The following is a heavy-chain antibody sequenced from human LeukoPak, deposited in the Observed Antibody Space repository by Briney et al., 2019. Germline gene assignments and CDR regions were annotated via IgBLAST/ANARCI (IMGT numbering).Heavy chain of an antibody. V-gene: IGHV1-69*01. CDR1: GGTFISYA. Sequence: ASVKVSCKASGGTFISYAISRVRQAPGQGLEWMGGIIPIFGTANYAQKFQGRVTITADESTSTAYMELSSLRSEDTAVYYCARDLGVGATELDYWGQGTLVTVSS. D-gene: IGHD1-26*01. CDR3: ARDLGVGATELDY. CDR2: IIPIFGTA. J-gene: IGHJ4*02.